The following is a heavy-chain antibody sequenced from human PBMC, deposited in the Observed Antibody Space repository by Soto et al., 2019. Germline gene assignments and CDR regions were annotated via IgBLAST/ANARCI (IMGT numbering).Heavy chain of an antibody. Sequence: GPTLVNPIQTLTLTCTFSGFSLSTSGMCVSWIRQPPGKALGSIALIDNDYDKYYRTSLQTRITISKDTSKSQVVLTMTNMDRVDTATYYCARMPSSGYYYSSGYAGAFDIWGQGIMVTGS. J-gene: IGHJ3*02. CDR3: ARMPSSGYYYSSGYAGAFDI. V-gene: IGHV2-70*13. CDR1: GFSLSTSGMC. CDR2: IDNDYDK. D-gene: IGHD3-22*01.